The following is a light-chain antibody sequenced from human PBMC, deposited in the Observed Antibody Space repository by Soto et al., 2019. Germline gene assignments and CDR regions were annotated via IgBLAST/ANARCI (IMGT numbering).Light chain of an antibody. V-gene: IGKV1-12*01. CDR2: TGS. CDR1: QGISSW. J-gene: IGKJ4*01. CDR3: QHANSFPLA. Sequence: DIQMTQSPSSVSASVGDRVSITCRASQGISSWLACYQQKPGRAPKLLIYTGSSLQSGVPSRVSGTGSWRDFTLTISSLQPEDVATYYCQHANSFPLAFGGGTKVEIK.